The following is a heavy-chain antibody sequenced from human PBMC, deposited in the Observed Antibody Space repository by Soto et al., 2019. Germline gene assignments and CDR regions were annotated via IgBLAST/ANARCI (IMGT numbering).Heavy chain of an antibody. D-gene: IGHD6-6*01. CDR3: VRENGDSSSSFFDY. Sequence: SGGSLRLSCTASGFTFSRFAMHWVRQAPGKGLEWVAVISYDGSYKYYADSVKGRFTISRDDSRTTLSLQMNSLRVEDTAVYYCVRENGDSSSSFFDYWGQGDLVTV. CDR2: ISYDGSYK. CDR1: GFTFSRFA. V-gene: IGHV3-30-3*01. J-gene: IGHJ4*02.